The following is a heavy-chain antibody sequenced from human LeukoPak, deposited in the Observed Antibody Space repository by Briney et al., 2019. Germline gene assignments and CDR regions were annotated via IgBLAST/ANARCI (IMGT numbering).Heavy chain of an antibody. Sequence: GGSLRLSCAASGFTFSSYSMNWVRHAPGKGLEWVSSISSSSSYIYYADSVKGRFTNSRDNAKNSLYLQMNSLRPADTAMYYCARAEGFGELPHYFDYWGQGTLVTVSS. CDR1: GFTFSSYS. CDR2: ISSSSSYI. CDR3: ARAEGFGELPHYFDY. J-gene: IGHJ4*02. V-gene: IGHV3-21*01. D-gene: IGHD3-10*01.